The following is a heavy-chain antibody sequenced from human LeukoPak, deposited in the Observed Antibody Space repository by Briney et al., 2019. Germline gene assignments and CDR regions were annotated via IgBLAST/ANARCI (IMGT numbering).Heavy chain of an antibody. CDR3: ARDRFYIAVAGSPFDY. Sequence: ASVKVSCKASGYTFTGYYMHWVRQAPGQGLEWMGWINPNSGGTNYAQKFQGRVTMTRDTSISTAYMELSRLRSDGTAVYYCARDRFYIAVAGSPFDYWGQGTLVTVSS. D-gene: IGHD6-19*01. J-gene: IGHJ4*02. V-gene: IGHV1-2*02. CDR2: INPNSGGT. CDR1: GYTFTGYY.